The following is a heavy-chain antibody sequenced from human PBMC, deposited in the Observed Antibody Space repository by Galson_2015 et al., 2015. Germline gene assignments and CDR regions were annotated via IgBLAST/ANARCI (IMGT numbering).Heavy chain of an antibody. Sequence: SLRLSCAVSGFTSSNFWMSWVRQAPGKGLEWVANIKQDGSEKHYVGSVKGRFTISRDNAKNLLYLQMNSLRPEDTAVYYCASLYTSGWYRGYWGRGTLVTVSS. D-gene: IGHD6-19*01. CDR3: ASLYTSGWYRGY. CDR2: IKQDGSEK. V-gene: IGHV3-7*01. J-gene: IGHJ4*02. CDR1: GFTSSNFW.